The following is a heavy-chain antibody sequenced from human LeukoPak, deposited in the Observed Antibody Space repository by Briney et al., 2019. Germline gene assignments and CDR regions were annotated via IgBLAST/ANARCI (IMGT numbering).Heavy chain of an antibody. Sequence: PGGPLRLSCAASGFTFSTYAMSWVRQAPGKGLEWLSTIGGGGRDTFYADSVKGRFTVSRDNSKNTLYLQMSSLRAEDTAVYFCAENRSANYYNYYMDVWGKGTTVTVSS. V-gene: IGHV3-23*01. CDR1: GFTFSTYA. D-gene: IGHD3-3*01. CDR2: IGGGGRDT. J-gene: IGHJ6*03. CDR3: AENRSANYYNYYMDV.